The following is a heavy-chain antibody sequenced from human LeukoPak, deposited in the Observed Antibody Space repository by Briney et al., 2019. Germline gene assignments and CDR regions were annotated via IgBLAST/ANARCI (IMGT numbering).Heavy chain of an antibody. D-gene: IGHD4-17*01. CDR2: ISSSSTYT. CDR3: AKARLRNDAFDI. V-gene: IGHV3-11*03. Sequence: GGSLRLSCAASGFAFSDYYMNWIRQAPGKGLEWVSYISSSSTYTNYADSVKGRFTISRDNAKNSPYLQMNSLRAEDTAVYYCAKARLRNDAFDIWGEGTRVTVSS. CDR1: GFAFSDYY. J-gene: IGHJ3*02.